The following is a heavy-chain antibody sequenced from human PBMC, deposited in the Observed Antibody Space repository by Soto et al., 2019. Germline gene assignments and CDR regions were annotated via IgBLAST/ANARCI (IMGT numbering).Heavy chain of an antibody. D-gene: IGHD3-22*01. CDR1: GYSFTNYW. Sequence: GESLKISCQGSGYSFTNYWVGWVRQIPGRGLEWMGIIYPGDSDTRYSPSFQGQVTISADKSISTAYLQWSSLKASDTAMYYCASHSGDSSGNEYYYYYGMDVWGQGTTVTVSS. V-gene: IGHV5-51*01. CDR2: IYPGDSDT. CDR3: ASHSGDSSGNEYYYYYGMDV. J-gene: IGHJ6*02.